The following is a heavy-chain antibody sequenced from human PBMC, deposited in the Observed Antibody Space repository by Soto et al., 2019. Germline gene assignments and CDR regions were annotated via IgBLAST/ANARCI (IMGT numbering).Heavy chain of an antibody. D-gene: IGHD4-17*01. V-gene: IGHV4-59*01. CDR2: IYYSGST. Sequence: PSETLSLTCTVSGGSISSYYWSWIRQPPGKGLEWIGYIYYSGSTNYNPSLKSRVTISVDTSKNQFSLKLSSVTAADTAVYYCATEGGGEPASFDYWGQGTMVTVSS. CDR1: GGSISSYY. J-gene: IGHJ4*02. CDR3: ATEGGGEPASFDY.